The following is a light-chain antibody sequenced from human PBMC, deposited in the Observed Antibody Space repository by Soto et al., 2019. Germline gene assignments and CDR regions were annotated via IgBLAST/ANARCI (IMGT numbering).Light chain of an antibody. Sequence: EIGLTQSPGTLPLSPGARATLSCRASESVSCSYLAWYQQKPGQAPRLLIYGASSRATGIPDRFSGSGSGTDFTLTISRLEPEEFAVYYCQQYGSSPTFGQGTKVEIK. CDR1: ESVSCSY. CDR3: QQYGSSPT. J-gene: IGKJ1*01. CDR2: GAS. V-gene: IGKV3-20*01.